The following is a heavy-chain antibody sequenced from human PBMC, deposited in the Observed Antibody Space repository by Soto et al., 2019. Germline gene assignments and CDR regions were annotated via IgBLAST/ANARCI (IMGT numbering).Heavy chain of an antibody. Sequence: EVQLLESGGGLVQPGESLTLSCAASGFTFTNYAMNWVRQAPGKGLEWVSAISGPGGSTYYADSVKGRFTISRDNSKNTMYLQMNSLRAEDTAVYYCAKDDLVGYCTGGSCSTCFDYWGQGTLVTVSS. CDR2: ISGPGGST. CDR1: GFTFTNYA. V-gene: IGHV3-23*01. J-gene: IGHJ4*02. CDR3: AKDDLVGYCTGGSCSTCFDY. D-gene: IGHD2-15*01.